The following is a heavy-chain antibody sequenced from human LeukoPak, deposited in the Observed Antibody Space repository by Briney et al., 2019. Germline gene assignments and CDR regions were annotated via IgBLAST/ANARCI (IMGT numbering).Heavy chain of an antibody. Sequence: PSETLSLTCTVSGGSISSSSYYWGWIRQPPGKGLEWIGSIYYSGSTYYNPSLKSRVTISVDTSKNQFSLKLSSVTAADTAVYYCARGSGYYDYYYYGMDVWGQGTTVTVSS. CDR2: IYYSGST. CDR1: GGSISSSSYY. D-gene: IGHD3-22*01. J-gene: IGHJ6*02. V-gene: IGHV4-39*07. CDR3: ARGSGYYDYYYYGMDV.